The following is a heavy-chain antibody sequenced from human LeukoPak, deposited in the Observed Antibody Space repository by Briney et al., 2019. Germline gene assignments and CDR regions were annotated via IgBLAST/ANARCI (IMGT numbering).Heavy chain of an antibody. CDR3: ASSRSSSWYWASLDY. CDR1: GFTFSSYG. V-gene: IGHV3-30*03. J-gene: IGHJ4*02. D-gene: IGHD6-13*01. CDR2: ISYDGSNK. Sequence: PGRSLRLSCAASGFTFSSYGMHWVRQAPGKGLEWVAVISYDGSNKYYADSVKGRFTISRDNSKNTLYLQMNSLRAEDTALYYCASSRSSSWYWASLDYWGQGTLVTVSS.